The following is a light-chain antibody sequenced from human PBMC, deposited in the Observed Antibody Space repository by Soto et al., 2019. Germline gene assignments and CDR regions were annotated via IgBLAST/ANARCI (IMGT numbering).Light chain of an antibody. CDR1: QSFSSSY. V-gene: IGKV3-20*01. CDR2: GAS. CDR3: QQDGRAPRLT. J-gene: IGKJ4*01. Sequence: EIVLTQSPGTLYLSPGERATLSCSARQSFSSSYLAWYQQKPGQAPRLLIYGASSRDTGSPDRFSGSGSGREFPLTISGLEPQDFAVYYSQQDGRAPRLTFGGGTKLELK.